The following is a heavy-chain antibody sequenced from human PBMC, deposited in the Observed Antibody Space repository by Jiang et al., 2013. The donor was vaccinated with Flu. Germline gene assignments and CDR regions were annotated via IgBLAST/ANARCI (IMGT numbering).Heavy chain of an antibody. CDR2: ISAYNGNT. CDR3: ARVDSSGYYHGSSDY. CDR1: GYTFTSYG. V-gene: IGHV1-18*01. J-gene: IGHJ4*02. D-gene: IGHD3-22*01. Sequence: GAEVKKPGASVKVSCKASGYTFTSYGISWVRQAPGQGLEWMGWISAYNGNTNYAQKLQGRVTMTTDTSTSTAYMELRSLRSDDTAVYYCARVDSSGYYHGSSDYWGQGTLVTVSS.